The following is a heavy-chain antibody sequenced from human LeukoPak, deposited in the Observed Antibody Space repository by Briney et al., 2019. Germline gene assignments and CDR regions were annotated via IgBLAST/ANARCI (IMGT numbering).Heavy chain of an antibody. D-gene: IGHD1-26*01. Sequence: SETLSLTCAVHGGSFSGYYWSWIRQPPGQGLEWIGEVNHSGTARYNPSLESRVTISVDTSKSQSSLNVYFVTAADTAVYYCTSLNPFSGRRNAFDIWGQGAMVTVSS. CDR2: VNHSGTA. V-gene: IGHV4-34*01. CDR3: TSLNPFSGRRNAFDI. J-gene: IGHJ3*02. CDR1: GGSFSGYY.